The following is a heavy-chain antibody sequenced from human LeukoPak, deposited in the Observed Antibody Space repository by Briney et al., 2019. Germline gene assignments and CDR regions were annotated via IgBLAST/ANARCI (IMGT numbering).Heavy chain of an antibody. D-gene: IGHD2-21*02. J-gene: IGHJ4*02. CDR2: IIPILGIA. Sequence: SVKVSCKASGGTFSSYAISWVRQAPGQGLEWMGRIIPILGIANYAQKLQGRVTMTTDTSTSTAYMELRSLRSDDTAVYYCATSYLYCGGDCYRADYWGQGTLVTVSS. CDR3: ATSYLYCGGDCYRADY. V-gene: IGHV1-69*04. CDR1: GGTFSSYA.